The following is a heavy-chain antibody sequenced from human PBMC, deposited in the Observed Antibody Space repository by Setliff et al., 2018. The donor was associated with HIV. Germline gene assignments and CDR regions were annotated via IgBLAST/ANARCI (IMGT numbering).Heavy chain of an antibody. D-gene: IGHD3-16*01. V-gene: IGHV4-31*03. CDR2: ISYSGTA. Sequence: TSETLSLTCTASGGSIGGYYWSWIRQHPGKGLEWIGFISYSGTAYYNPSPKSRVTISVETSKNQFSLKLSSVIAADTAVYYCARVGFGDSDAFDIWGQGTMVTVSS. J-gene: IGHJ3*02. CDR3: ARVGFGDSDAFDI. CDR1: GGSIGGYY.